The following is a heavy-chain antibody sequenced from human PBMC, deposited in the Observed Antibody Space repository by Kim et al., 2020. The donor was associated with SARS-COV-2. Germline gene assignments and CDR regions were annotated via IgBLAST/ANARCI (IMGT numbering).Heavy chain of an antibody. Sequence: YYSTSLKTRLTISKDTSKNQVVLTMTNMDPVDTATYYCARITAVCGGAFDIWGQGTMVTVSS. J-gene: IGHJ3*02. V-gene: IGHV2-70*01. D-gene: IGHD2-21*01. CDR3: ARITAVCGGAFDI.